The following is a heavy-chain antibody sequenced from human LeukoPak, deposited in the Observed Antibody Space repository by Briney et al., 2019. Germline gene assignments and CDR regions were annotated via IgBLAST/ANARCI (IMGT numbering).Heavy chain of an antibody. CDR2: MYYSGGS. CDR3: ARAVRGSSPNWFDT. J-gene: IGHJ5*02. D-gene: IGHD6-6*01. CDR1: GGSIISSYHY. V-gene: IGHV4-39*07. Sequence: SETLSLTCTVSGGSIISSYHYWGWIRQPPGKGLEWIGTMYYSGGSYYNPSLKSRVTISVDTSKNHFSLKLNSVIAADTAMYYCARAVRGSSPNWFDTWGQETLVTVSS.